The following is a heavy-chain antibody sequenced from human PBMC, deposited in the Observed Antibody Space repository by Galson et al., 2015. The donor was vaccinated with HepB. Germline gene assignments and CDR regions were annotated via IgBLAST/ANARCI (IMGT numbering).Heavy chain of an antibody. Sequence: SLRLSCAASGFTFASSGMSWARQAPGKGLEWVSLISAGGGETRYADSVKGRFTVSRDNSKNTLYLQMNSLRAEDTAIYYCAKPFYGGSYYFDSWGRGTLVTVSS. CDR3: AKPFYGGSYYFDS. CDR1: GFTFASSG. J-gene: IGHJ4*02. V-gene: IGHV3-23*01. D-gene: IGHD1-26*01. CDR2: ISAGGGET.